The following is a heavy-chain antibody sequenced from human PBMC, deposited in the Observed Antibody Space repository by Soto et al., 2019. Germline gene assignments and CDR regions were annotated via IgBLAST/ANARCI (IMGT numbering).Heavy chain of an antibody. CDR1: GFTFSSYS. V-gene: IGHV3-21*01. CDR3: ARVHCSSTSCYISYYMDV. Sequence: EVQLVEPGGGLVKPGGSLRLSCAASGFTFSSYSMKWVRQAPGKGLEWVSSISSSSSYIYYADSVTGRFTISRDNAKISLYMQMNSLRADDTAVYYCARVHCSSTSCYISYYMDVWGKGPTVTVSS. CDR2: ISSSSSYI. D-gene: IGHD2-2*01. J-gene: IGHJ6*03.